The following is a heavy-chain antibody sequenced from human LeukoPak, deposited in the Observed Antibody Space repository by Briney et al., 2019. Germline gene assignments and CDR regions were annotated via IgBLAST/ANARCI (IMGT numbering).Heavy chain of an antibody. CDR2: INHSGST. Sequence: SETLSLTCAVYGGSFSGYYWSWIRQPPGKGLEWIGEINHSGSTNYNPSLKGRVTISVDTSKNQFSLKLSSVTAADTAVYYCARTPTTSWDNWFDPWGQGTLVTVSS. CDR1: GGSFSGYY. J-gene: IGHJ5*02. D-gene: IGHD2/OR15-2a*01. V-gene: IGHV4-34*01. CDR3: ARTPTTSWDNWFDP.